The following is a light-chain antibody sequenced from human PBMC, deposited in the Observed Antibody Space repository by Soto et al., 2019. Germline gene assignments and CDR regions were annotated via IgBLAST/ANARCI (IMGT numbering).Light chain of an antibody. V-gene: IGKV3-11*01. Sequence: EIVLTQSPATLSLSPGERATLSCRASQSVTSYLAWYQQKPGQAPRLLIYDASSRATGIPARFSGSGSATDFTLTISSLEPEDFAVYYCQQRSNWPSFAFGPGTKVDI. CDR3: QQRSNWPSFA. CDR2: DAS. J-gene: IGKJ3*01. CDR1: QSVTSY.